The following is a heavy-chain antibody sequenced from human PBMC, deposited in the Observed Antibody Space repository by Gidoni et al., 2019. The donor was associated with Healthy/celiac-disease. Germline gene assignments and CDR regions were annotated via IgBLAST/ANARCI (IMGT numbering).Heavy chain of an antibody. CDR1: GFTFDDYG. CDR3: ARGGYCSGGSCYANWFDP. J-gene: IGHJ5*02. D-gene: IGHD2-15*01. V-gene: IGHV3-20*04. CDR2: INWNGGST. Sequence: EVQLVESGGGVVRPGGSLRPSCAASGFTFDDYGMSWVRQAPGKGLEWVSGINWNGGSTGYADSVKGRFTISRDNAKNSLYLQMNSLRAEDTALYYCARGGYCSGGSCYANWFDPWGQGTLVTVSS.